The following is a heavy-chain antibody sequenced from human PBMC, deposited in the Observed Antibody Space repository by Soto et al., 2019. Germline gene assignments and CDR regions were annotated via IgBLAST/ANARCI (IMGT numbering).Heavy chain of an antibody. Sequence: SETLSLTCTVSGGSISSGGYYWSWIRQHPGKGLEWIGYIYYSGSTYYNPSLKSRVTISVDTSKNQFSLKLSSVTAADTAVYYCARVPLTYYYDSSGYFRHMDVWGQGTTVTVS. CDR2: IYYSGST. V-gene: IGHV4-31*03. J-gene: IGHJ6*02. CDR1: GGSISSGGYY. CDR3: ARVPLTYYYDSSGYFRHMDV. D-gene: IGHD3-22*01.